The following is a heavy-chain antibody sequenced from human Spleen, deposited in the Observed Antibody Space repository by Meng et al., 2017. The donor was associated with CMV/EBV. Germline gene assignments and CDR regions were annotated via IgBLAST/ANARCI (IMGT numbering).Heavy chain of an antibody. CDR1: GYILTTYG. CDR3: ARDPVGVLAFDI. D-gene: IGHD3-16*01. V-gene: IGHV1-2*02. Sequence: ASVKVSCKASGYILTTYGITWVRQAPGQGLEWMGWINPNSGGTNYAQKFQGRVTMTRDTSIRTAYMELSTLRYDDTAVYYCARDPVGVLAFDIWGQGTMVTVSS. CDR2: INPNSGGT. J-gene: IGHJ3*02.